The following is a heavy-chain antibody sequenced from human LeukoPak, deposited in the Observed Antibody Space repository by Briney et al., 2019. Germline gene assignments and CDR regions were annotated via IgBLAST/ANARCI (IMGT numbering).Heavy chain of an antibody. CDR1: GGSISSSSYY. Sequence: PSEALSLTCTVSGGSISSSSYYWGWIRQPPGKGLEWIGYIYYSGSTNYNPSLKSRVTISVDTSKNQFPLNLSSVTAADTAVYYCARGYGDYVGLGYWGQGTLVTVSS. V-gene: IGHV4-61*05. J-gene: IGHJ4*02. CDR2: IYYSGST. CDR3: ARGYGDYVGLGY. D-gene: IGHD4-17*01.